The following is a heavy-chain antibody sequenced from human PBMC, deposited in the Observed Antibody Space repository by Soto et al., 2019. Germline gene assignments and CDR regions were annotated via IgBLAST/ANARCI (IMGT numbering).Heavy chain of an antibody. Sequence: SEPLSLTCAVSGGSISSGGYSWSWIRQPPGKGLEWIGYIYHSGSTYYNPSLKSRVTISVDRSKNQFSLKLSSVTAADTAVYYCARVRYSSSSFRFDPWGQGTLVTVYS. J-gene: IGHJ5*02. V-gene: IGHV4-30-2*01. CDR2: IYHSGST. D-gene: IGHD6-6*01. CDR1: GGSISSGGYS. CDR3: ARVRYSSSSFRFDP.